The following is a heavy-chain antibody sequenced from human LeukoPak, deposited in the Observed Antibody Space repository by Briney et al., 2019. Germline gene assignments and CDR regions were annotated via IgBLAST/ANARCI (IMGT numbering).Heavy chain of an antibody. V-gene: IGHV3-53*01. Sequence: GGPLRLSCAASGFTVSSNYMSWVRQAPGKGLEWVSVIYSGGSTYYADSVKGRFTISRDNSKNTLYLQMNSLRAEDTAVYYCARGAYYYDSSGYSYYFDYWGQGTLVTVSS. CDR3: ARGAYYYDSSGYSYYFDY. CDR2: IYSGGST. D-gene: IGHD3-22*01. J-gene: IGHJ4*02. CDR1: GFTVSSNY.